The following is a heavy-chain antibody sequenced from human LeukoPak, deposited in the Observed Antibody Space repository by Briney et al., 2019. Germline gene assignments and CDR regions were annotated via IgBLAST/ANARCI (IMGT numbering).Heavy chain of an antibody. V-gene: IGHV4-4*09. CDR1: GGSISSYY. J-gene: IGHJ6*04. CDR3: ARHDDITMIAGGAFDV. CDR2: IYTSGST. D-gene: IGHD3-22*01. Sequence: SETLSLTCTVSGGSISSYYWSWIRQPPGKGLEWIGYIYTSGSTNYNPSLKSRVTISVDTSKNQFSLKLSSVTAADTAVYYCARHDDITMIAGGAFDVWGKGTTVTVSS.